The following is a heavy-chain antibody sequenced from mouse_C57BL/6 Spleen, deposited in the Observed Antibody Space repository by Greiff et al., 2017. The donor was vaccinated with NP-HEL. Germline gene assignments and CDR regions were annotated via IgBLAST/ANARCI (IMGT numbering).Heavy chain of an antibody. CDR1: GYTFPSYW. CDR3: ARGGTLYGSSHFDY. Sequence: QVQLQQPGTELVKPGASVKLSCKASGYTFPSYWMHWVTQRPGQGLAWIGNINHSNGGTNYNEKFKSKATLTVDQSSSTADMQLSSLTSEDSAVYYCARGGTLYGSSHFDYWGQGTTLTFSS. V-gene: IGHV1-53*01. D-gene: IGHD1-1*01. CDR2: INHSNGGT. J-gene: IGHJ2*01.